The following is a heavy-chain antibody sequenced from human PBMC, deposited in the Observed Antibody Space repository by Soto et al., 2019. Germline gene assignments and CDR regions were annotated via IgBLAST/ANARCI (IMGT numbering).Heavy chain of an antibody. D-gene: IGHD3-10*01. J-gene: IGHJ5*02. V-gene: IGHV1-24*01. Sequence: ASVKVSCKVSGYTLTELSMHWVRQAPGKGLEWMGGFDPEDGETIYAQKFQGRVTMTEDTSTDTAYMELSSLRSEDTAVYYCATVDGSGSYYRPESIWFNPWGQGTLVTVSS. CDR1: GYTLTELS. CDR3: ATVDGSGSYYRPESIWFNP. CDR2: FDPEDGET.